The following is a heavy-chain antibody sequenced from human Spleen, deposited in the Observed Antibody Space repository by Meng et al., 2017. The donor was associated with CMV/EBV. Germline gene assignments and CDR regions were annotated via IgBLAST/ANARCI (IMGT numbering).Heavy chain of an antibody. CDR2: IIPILGIA. D-gene: IGHD3-10*01. V-gene: IGHV1-69*10. Sequence: SVKVSCKASGGTFSSYAISWVRKAPGQGLEWMGGIIPILGIANYAQKFQGRVTITADKSTSTAYMELSSLRSEDTAVYYCARVREAYYGSGREDVWGQGTTVTVSS. J-gene: IGHJ6*02. CDR1: GGTFSSYA. CDR3: ARVREAYYGSGREDV.